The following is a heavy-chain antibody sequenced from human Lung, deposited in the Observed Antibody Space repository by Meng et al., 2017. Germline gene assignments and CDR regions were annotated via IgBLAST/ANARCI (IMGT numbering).Heavy chain of an antibody. V-gene: IGHV4-30-4*01. Sequence: QGRLLELGQGLVKPSQTLSLTCTFSGGSISSSNYYWSWIRQPPGKGLEWSGHIYNSGSTYYNPSLKSRITISVDTSKNQFSLKLSSVTAADTAVYYCARGQKGYFDLWGRGTLVTVSS. J-gene: IGHJ2*01. CDR1: GGSISSSNYY. CDR2: IYNSGST. CDR3: ARGQKGYFDL.